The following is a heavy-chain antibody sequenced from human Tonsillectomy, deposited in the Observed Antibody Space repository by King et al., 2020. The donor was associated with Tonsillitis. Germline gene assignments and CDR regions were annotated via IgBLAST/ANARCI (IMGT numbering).Heavy chain of an antibody. CDR3: ARRGGFCTGVSCYEAY. J-gene: IGHJ4*02. V-gene: IGHV1-18*01. CDR1: GYTFSNYG. Sequence: QLVQSGAEVKKPGASVTVSCRASGYTFSNYGLPWVRQAPGQGLEWMGWISTYNDNTKYAQNLQGRVTMTTDTSTSTAYMELRSLRSDDTAVYYCARRGGFCTGVSCYEAYWGQGTLVTVSS. CDR2: ISTYNDNT. D-gene: IGHD2-15*01.